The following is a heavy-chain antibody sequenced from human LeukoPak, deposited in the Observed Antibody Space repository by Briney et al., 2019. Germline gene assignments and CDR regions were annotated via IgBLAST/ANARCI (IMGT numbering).Heavy chain of an antibody. CDR1: GGSISGYY. D-gene: IGHD2-8*01. CDR3: ARHAPLGYCTNGVCTMDAFDI. Sequence: SETLSLTCTVPGGSISGYYWSWIPQPPGKGLEWIGYIYYSGSTNYNPSLKSRVTISVDTSKNQFSLKLSSVTAADTAVHYCARHAPLGYCTNGVCTMDAFDIWDQGTMVTVSS. V-gene: IGHV4-59*01. J-gene: IGHJ3*02. CDR2: IYYSGST.